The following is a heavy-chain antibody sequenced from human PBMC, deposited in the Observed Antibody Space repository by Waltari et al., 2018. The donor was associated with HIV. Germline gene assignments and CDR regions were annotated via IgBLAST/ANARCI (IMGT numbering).Heavy chain of an antibody. CDR3: ARQGNTGTYFGGHR. Sequence: QVHLVESGGTVVQPGKSLRLSCVTDGFTLTDPAMSWFRQTPGAGLQGVAILWPDGNTRFYAPFVRGRFSISRDNTKKTVFLQMRALRADDTGVYFCARQGNTGTYFGGHRWGRGT. V-gene: IGHV3-33*01. CDR1: GFTLTDPA. CDR2: LWPDGNTR. J-gene: IGHJ4*02. D-gene: IGHD3-10*01.